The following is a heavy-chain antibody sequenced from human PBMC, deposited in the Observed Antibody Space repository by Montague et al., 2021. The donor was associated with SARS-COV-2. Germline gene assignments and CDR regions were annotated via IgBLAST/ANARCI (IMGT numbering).Heavy chain of an antibody. J-gene: IGHJ4*01. D-gene: IGHD2-15*01. CDR1: GDSVKTNLYY. CDR2: IYYTGTT. Sequence: SETLSLTSTVSGDSVKTNLYYWGWIRQPPGKGLEWIGNIYYTGTTYYNPSLKSRVTMSVDTSKNQLSLKLTSVTAADTAVYYCANADRCSSGSCYSPFDSWGQGSLVTVSS. CDR3: ANADRCSSGSCYSPFDS. V-gene: IGHV4-39*01.